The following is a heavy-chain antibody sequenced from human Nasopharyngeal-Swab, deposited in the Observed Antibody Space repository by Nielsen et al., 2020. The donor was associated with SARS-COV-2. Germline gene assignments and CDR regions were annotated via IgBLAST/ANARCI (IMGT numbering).Heavy chain of an antibody. CDR3: ARGYPFFEYSSSYYFDY. J-gene: IGHJ4*02. Sequence: WIRQPPGKGLEWTGEVNHSGSTNYNPSLKSRVTISVDTSKNQFSLKLSSVTAADTAVYYCARGYPFFEYSSSYYFDYWGQGTLVTVSS. D-gene: IGHD6-6*01. V-gene: IGHV4-34*01. CDR2: VNHSGST.